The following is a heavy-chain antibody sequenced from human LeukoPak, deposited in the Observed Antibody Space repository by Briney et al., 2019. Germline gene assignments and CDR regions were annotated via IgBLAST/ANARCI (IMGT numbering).Heavy chain of an antibody. D-gene: IGHD3-22*01. Sequence: PGGSLRLSCVASGFTFSNYGMHWVRQAPGKGLVWVSRIKSDGRTNYADSVKGRFTISRDNAKNTVSLQMNSLRAEDTGVYYCARAPSEIGGYYPEYFRHWGQGTLVTVSS. CDR1: GFTFSNYG. CDR3: ARAPSEIGGYYPEYFRH. J-gene: IGHJ1*01. V-gene: IGHV3-74*01. CDR2: IKSDGRT.